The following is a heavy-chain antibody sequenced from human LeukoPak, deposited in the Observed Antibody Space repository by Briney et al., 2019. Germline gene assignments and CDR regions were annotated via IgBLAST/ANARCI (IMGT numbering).Heavy chain of an antibody. CDR1: GGSFSGYY. J-gene: IGHJ4*02. CDR2: INHSGST. V-gene: IGHV4-34*01. D-gene: IGHD1-26*01. Sequence: SETLSLTCAVYGGSFSGYYWSWIRQPPGKGLEWIGEINHSGSTNYNPSLKSRVTISVDTSKNQFSLKLSSVTAADTAVYYCARGGPWELLLDYWGQGTLVTVSS. CDR3: ARGGPWELLLDY.